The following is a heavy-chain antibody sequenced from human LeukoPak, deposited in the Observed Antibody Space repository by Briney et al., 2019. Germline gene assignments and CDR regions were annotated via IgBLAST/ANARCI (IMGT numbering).Heavy chain of an antibody. V-gene: IGHV3-33*01. D-gene: IGHD2-2*02. Sequence: GGSLRLSCAASGFTFSTYGMHWVRQAPGKGVEWVAGIWYDGSNIYYADSVKGRFTISRDNSKNTLNLQMNSLRAEDTAVYYCARGDCGGTSCHKYFDYWGQGTPVTVSS. CDR2: IWYDGSNI. CDR3: ARGDCGGTSCHKYFDY. CDR1: GFTFSTYG. J-gene: IGHJ4*02.